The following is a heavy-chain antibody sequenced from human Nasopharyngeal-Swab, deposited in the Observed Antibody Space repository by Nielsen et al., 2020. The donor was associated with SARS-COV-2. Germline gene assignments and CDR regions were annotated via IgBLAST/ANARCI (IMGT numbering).Heavy chain of an antibody. J-gene: IGHJ5*02. CDR3: AQTGTTVDWFDP. CDR1: GYTFTSYG. D-gene: IGHD1-7*01. V-gene: IGHV1-18*04. Sequence: ASVKVSCKASGYTFTSYGISWVRQAPGQGLEWMGWISAYNGNANYAQKLQGRVTMTTDTSTSTAYMELRSLRSDDTAVYYCAQTGTTVDWFDPWGQGTLVTVSS. CDR2: ISAYNGNA.